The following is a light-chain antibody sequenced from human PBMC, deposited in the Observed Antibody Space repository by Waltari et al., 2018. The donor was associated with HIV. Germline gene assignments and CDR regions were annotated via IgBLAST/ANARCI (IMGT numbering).Light chain of an antibody. J-gene: IGKJ5*01. CDR1: QSVSYN. CDR3: QQYENWPPIT. CDR2: GAS. Sequence: IVTTNSSPTLSVCPAETFTLTCRASQSVSYNLAWYQQKPGQAPRLLIYGASGRAAGIPARFSGSGSGTEFTLTISSLQSEDFAVYYCQQYENWPPITFGQGTRLEIK. V-gene: IGKV3-15*01.